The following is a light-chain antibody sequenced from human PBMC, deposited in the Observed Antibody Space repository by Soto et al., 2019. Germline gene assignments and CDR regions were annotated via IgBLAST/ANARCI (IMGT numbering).Light chain of an antibody. CDR3: QLYGSSPPT. J-gene: IGKJ4*01. V-gene: IGKV3-20*01. CDR1: QSVSSNY. Sequence: EIVLTQSPDTLSLSPGERATLSCRASQSVSSNYLVWYQQKPGQAPRLLISGASSRATGIPDRFSGSGSGTDFTLTISRLEPEDFAVYYCQLYGSSPPTFGGGTKVEVK. CDR2: GAS.